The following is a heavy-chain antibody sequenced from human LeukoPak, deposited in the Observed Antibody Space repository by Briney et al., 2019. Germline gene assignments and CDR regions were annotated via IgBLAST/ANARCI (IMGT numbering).Heavy chain of an antibody. V-gene: IGHV3-66*01. J-gene: IGHJ4*02. CDR2: INRGGDT. D-gene: IGHD3-16*01. CDR3: AKWGGYGHGIDF. CDR1: GFTFSSSD. Sequence: GGSLRLSCATSGFTFSSSDMTWVRQSPGEGLEWVSLINRGGDTYYEDSAKGRFTISRDNSKNTLYLQMNSLRDEDTAVYYCAKWGGYGHGIDFWGQGTLVTVSS.